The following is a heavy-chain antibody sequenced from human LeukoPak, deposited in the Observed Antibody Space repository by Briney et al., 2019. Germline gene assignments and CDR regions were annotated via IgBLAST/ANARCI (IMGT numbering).Heavy chain of an antibody. Sequence: SVKVSCKASGGTFSSYTISWVRQAPGQGLEWMGGIIPIFGRTNYAQKFQGRVRITADKSTRTVYMEVNSLRSEDTALYYCATYRSSWNPRFEYFQQWGQGTLVTVSS. J-gene: IGHJ1*01. CDR3: ATYRSSWNPRFEYFQQ. CDR2: IIPIFGRT. V-gene: IGHV1-69*06. D-gene: IGHD6-13*01. CDR1: GGTFSSYT.